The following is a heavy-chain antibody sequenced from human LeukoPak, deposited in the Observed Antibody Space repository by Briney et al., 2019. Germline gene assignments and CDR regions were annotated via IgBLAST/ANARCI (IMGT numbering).Heavy chain of an antibody. J-gene: IGHJ4*02. V-gene: IGHV3-15*01. CDR1: GFTFSNAW. D-gene: IGHD6-19*01. CDR3: TTEPYSSGWYPDFDY. Sequence: GGSLRLSCAASGFTFSNAWMSWVRQAPGKGLEWVGRIKSKTDGCTTDYAAPVKGRFTISRDDSNNTLYLQMNSLKTEDTAVYYCTTEPYSSGWYPDFDYWGQGTLVTVSS. CDR2: IKSKTDGCTT.